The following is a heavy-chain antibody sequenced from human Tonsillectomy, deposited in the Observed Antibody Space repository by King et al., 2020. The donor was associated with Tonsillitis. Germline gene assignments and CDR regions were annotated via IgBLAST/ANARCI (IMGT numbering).Heavy chain of an antibody. CDR1: GYTFTDYY. D-gene: IGHD3-10*01. V-gene: IGHV1-69-2*01. CDR3: TTLSGGPI. Sequence: QLVQSGAEVKKPGTSVKISCKVSGYTFTDYYMHWVQQAPGKGLQWMGLVDPQDGETVYAEKFRGRVTVTADTSIDTVYLELSSLTSEDTAVYYCTTLSGGPIWGQGTKVIVSS. J-gene: IGHJ3*02. CDR2: VDPQDGET.